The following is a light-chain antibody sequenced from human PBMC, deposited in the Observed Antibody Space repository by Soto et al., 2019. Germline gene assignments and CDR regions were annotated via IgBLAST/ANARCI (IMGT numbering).Light chain of an antibody. V-gene: IGKV1-17*01. CDR2: GAS. CDR1: QGIRDD. Sequence: DIQMTQSPSSLSASVGDRVTITCRASQGIRDDLSWYQQKPGKAPKRLIYGASTLQSGVPLRFSGSGSGTGFTLTISSLQHEDSATYYCLQHNTYPRTFGQGTKVEIK. J-gene: IGKJ1*01. CDR3: LQHNTYPRT.